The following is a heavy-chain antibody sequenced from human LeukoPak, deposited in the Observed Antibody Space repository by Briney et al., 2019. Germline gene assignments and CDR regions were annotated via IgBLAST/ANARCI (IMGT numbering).Heavy chain of an antibody. CDR1: GYTFTYYY. D-gene: IGHD3-16*01. V-gene: IGHV1-2*02. CDR2: ITPNNGGT. Sequence: ASVTVSCKASGYTFTYYYMHWVRQAPGQGLEWMGWITPNNGGTNYAQKFQGRVTMTSDTSISTAYMELSRLRSDDTAVYYCARDNDSRDPPHFDYWGQGTLVTVSS. J-gene: IGHJ4*02. CDR3: ARDNDSRDPPHFDY.